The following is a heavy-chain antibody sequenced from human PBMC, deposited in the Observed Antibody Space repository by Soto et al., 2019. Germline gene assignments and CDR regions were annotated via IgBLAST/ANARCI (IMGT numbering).Heavy chain of an antibody. CDR2: IYYSGST. CDR1: GGSISSGGYY. V-gene: IGHV4-31*03. D-gene: IGHD5-12*01. J-gene: IGHJ4*02. Sequence: PSETLSLTCTVSGGSISSGGYYWSWIRQHPGKGLEWIGYIYYSGSTYYNPSLKSRVTISVDTSKNQLSLKLSSVTAADTAVYYCARGLRKFAPFDYWGQGTLVTVSS. CDR3: ARGLRKFAPFDY.